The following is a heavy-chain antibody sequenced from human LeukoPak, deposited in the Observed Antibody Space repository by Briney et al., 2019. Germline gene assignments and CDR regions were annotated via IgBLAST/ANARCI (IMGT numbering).Heavy chain of an antibody. D-gene: IGHD5-12*01. CDR3: GRGGSGSYYYYYYYMDV. CDR1: GFTVSSNY. CDR2: IYSGGST. J-gene: IGHJ6*03. Sequence: GGSLRLSCAASGFTVSSNYMSWVRQAPGKGLEWVSVIYSGGSTYYADSVKGRFTISRDNSKNTLWLEMNSLRAEDTAVYYCGRGGSGSYYYYYYYMDVWGKGTTVTVSS. V-gene: IGHV3-53*05.